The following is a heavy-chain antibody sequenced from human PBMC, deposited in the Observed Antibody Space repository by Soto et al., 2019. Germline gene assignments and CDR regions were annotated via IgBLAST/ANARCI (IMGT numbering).Heavy chain of an antibody. Sequence: QVQLQESGPGLVKPSQTLSLTCTVSGGSIRSGGYYWSWIRQHPGKGLEWIGYIYYSGSTYYNPSLKNRVTISVDTSKNQFSLKLSSVTAADTAVYYCASLRGTAMFMDVWGQGTTVTVSS. CDR3: ASLRGTAMFMDV. V-gene: IGHV4-31*03. J-gene: IGHJ6*02. CDR2: IYYSGST. D-gene: IGHD5-18*01. CDR1: GGSIRSGGYY.